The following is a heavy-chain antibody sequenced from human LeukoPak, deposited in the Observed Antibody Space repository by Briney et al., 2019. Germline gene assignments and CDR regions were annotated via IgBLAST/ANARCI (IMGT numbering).Heavy chain of an antibody. Sequence: GGSLRLSCAASAFTFSSYGMHWVRQAPGKGLGWVAVISSDGSIKYYADSLKGRFTISRDNSKNTLYLQMNSLRAEDTAVYYCAKDDTSGSYSFDYFEYWGQGTLVTVSS. CDR1: AFTFSSYG. CDR3: AKDDTSGSYSFDYFEY. CDR2: ISSDGSIK. D-gene: IGHD1-26*01. V-gene: IGHV3-30*18. J-gene: IGHJ4*02.